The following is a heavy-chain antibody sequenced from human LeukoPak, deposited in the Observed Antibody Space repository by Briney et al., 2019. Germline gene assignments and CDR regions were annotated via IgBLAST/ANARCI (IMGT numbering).Heavy chain of an antibody. CDR2: IYYSGST. Sequence: PSETLSLTCNVSGGSISSSTHYWGWIRQPPGEGLEWIGSIYYSGSTYYNPSLKSRVTISVDTSKNQFPLKLSSVTAADTAVYYCARSGTMVVMRPMYYWGQGTLVTVSS. V-gene: IGHV4-39*01. J-gene: IGHJ4*02. CDR1: GGSISSSTHY. CDR3: ARSGTMVVMRPMYY. D-gene: IGHD4-23*01.